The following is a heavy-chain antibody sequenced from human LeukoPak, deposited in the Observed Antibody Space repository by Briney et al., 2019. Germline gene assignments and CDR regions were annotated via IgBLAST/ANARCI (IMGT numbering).Heavy chain of an antibody. CDR3: ARDDRKIWFGELSTNDY. J-gene: IGHJ4*02. Sequence: PGGSLRLSCAASGFTFSDYYMSWIRQAPGKGLEWVSYISSSGSAIYYADSVKGRFTISRDNAKNSLYLQMNSLRAEDTAVYYCARDDRKIWFGELSTNDYWGQGTLVTVSS. V-gene: IGHV3-11*01. D-gene: IGHD3-10*01. CDR1: GFTFSDYY. CDR2: ISSSGSAI.